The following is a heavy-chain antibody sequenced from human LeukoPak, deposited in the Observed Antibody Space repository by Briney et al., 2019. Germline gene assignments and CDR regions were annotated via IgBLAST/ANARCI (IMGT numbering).Heavy chain of an antibody. V-gene: IGHV1-18*01. Sequence: GASVKVSCKASGYTFTSYGISWVRQAPGQGLEWMGWISAYNGNTNYAQKLQDRVTMTTDTSTSTAYMELRSLRSDDTAVYYCARDHYYDSSGYSLPFDYWGQGTLVTVSS. CDR2: ISAYNGNT. J-gene: IGHJ4*02. D-gene: IGHD3-22*01. CDR3: ARDHYYDSSGYSLPFDY. CDR1: GYTFTSYG.